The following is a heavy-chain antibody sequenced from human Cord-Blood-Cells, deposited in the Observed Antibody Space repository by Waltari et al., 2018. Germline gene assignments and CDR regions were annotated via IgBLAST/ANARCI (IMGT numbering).Heavy chain of an antibody. CDR1: GGSFSGYY. CDR2: INHSGST. V-gene: IGHV4-34*01. CDR3: ARAWTVVTAFDL. J-gene: IGHJ3*01. Sequence: QVQLQQWGAGLLKPSETLSLTCAVYGGSFSGYYWSWIRQPPGKGLEWIGEINHSGSTNYNPSLKSRVTISVDTSNNQFSLKLSAVTAADTAVYYCARAWTVVTAFDLWGQGTMVTVSS. D-gene: IGHD2-15*01.